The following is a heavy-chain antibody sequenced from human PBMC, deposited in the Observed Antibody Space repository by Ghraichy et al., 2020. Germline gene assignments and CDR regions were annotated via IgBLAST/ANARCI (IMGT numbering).Heavy chain of an antibody. J-gene: IGHJ4*02. Sequence: SETLSLTCTVSGGSISSNNWWSWVRQPPGKGLEWLGEIYHSGSTNHNPSLERRVTISIDTSKSQVSLRLSSVTAADTAVYYCAREKGAGTYKGFDYWGRGTLVTVSS. CDR1: GGSISSNNW. CDR3: AREKGAGTYKGFDY. CDR2: IYHSGST. D-gene: IGHD1-26*01. V-gene: IGHV4-4*02.